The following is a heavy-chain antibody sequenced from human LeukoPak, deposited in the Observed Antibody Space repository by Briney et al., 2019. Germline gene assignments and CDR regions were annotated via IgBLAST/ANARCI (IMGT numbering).Heavy chain of an antibody. J-gene: IGHJ4*02. CDR2: IWYDGTNK. V-gene: IGHV3-33*01. Sequence: GRSLRLSCTASGFTFSSYGMHWVRQAPGKGLEWVAVIWYDGTNKYYADSVQGRFTISRDNSKNTLYLQMNSLRAEDTAVYYCARNKDDNGYNPLHIWGQGIPVTVSS. D-gene: IGHD5-24*01. CDR1: GFTFSSYG. CDR3: ARNKDDNGYNPLHI.